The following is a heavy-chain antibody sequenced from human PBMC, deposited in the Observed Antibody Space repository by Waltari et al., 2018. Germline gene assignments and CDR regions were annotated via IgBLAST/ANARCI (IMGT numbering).Heavy chain of an antibody. V-gene: IGHV4-4*07. J-gene: IGHJ5*01. CDR1: GGSVSAYT. Sequence: QMQLQESGPGLVNPSETLSLTCAVSGGSVSAYTWSWIRQSAGKGLEWIGSVSSSGNTKYNPSLERRVTMSVDTSRRHFSLKLTSATAADTAVYYCARVPQSFYTTWFDSWGQGTLVSVSS. D-gene: IGHD2-2*02. CDR2: VSSSGNT. CDR3: ARVPQSFYTTWFDS.